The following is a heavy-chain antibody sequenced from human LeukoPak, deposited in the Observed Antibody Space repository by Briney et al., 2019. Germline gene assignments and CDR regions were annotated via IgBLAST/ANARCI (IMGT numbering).Heavy chain of an antibody. D-gene: IGHD2-15*01. Sequence: ASVKVSFKASGHTFTSYDISWVRQAPGQGLEWMGWISSYNGNTKYAQKVQGRVTMTTDTSTSTAYMELRSLRSDDTAVYYCARAGGEATPFDYWGQGTLVTVSS. CDR2: ISSYNGNT. J-gene: IGHJ4*02. V-gene: IGHV1-18*01. CDR1: GHTFTSYD. CDR3: ARAGGEATPFDY.